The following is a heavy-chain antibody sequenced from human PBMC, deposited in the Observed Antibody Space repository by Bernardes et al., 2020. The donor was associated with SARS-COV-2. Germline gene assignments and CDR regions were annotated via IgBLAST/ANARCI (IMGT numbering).Heavy chain of an antibody. D-gene: IGHD2-8*01. CDR1: GFTFSSYT. V-gene: IGHV3-21*01. J-gene: IGHJ6*02. Sequence: GSLRLSCAASGFTFSSYTMNWVRQAPGRGLEWVSSISTSGSYIYYADSVKGRFTISRDNAKNSLYLEMNSLRAEDTAVYYCATGLMVFAIRWETHVWGQGTTVSVSS. CDR2: ISTSGSYI. CDR3: ATGLMVFAIRWETHV.